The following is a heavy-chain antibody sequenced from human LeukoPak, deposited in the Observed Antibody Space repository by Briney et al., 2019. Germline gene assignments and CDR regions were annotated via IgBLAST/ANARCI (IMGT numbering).Heavy chain of an antibody. V-gene: IGHV3-30-3*01. Sequence: QTGGSLRLSCAASGFTFSSYWMSWVRQAPGKGLEWVAVISYDGSNKYYADSVKGRFTISRDNSKNTLYLQMNSLRAEDTAVYYCARGLGYYDSSGYGYWGQGTLVTVSS. CDR2: ISYDGSNK. CDR1: GFTFSSYW. CDR3: ARGLGYYDSSGYGY. D-gene: IGHD3-22*01. J-gene: IGHJ4*02.